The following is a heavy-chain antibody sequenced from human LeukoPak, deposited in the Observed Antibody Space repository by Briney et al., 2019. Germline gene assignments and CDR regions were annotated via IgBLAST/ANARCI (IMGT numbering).Heavy chain of an antibody. V-gene: IGHV4-61*02. Sequence: KTSETLSLTCTVSGGSISSGSYYWSWIRQPVGKGLEWIGRIYTSGSTNYNPSLKSRVTISVDTSKNQFSLKLSSVTAADTAVYYCARSPQLGIWAPHFDYWGQGTLVTVSS. CDR2: IYTSGST. CDR3: ARSPQLGIWAPHFDY. J-gene: IGHJ4*02. CDR1: GGSISSGSYY. D-gene: IGHD3-16*01.